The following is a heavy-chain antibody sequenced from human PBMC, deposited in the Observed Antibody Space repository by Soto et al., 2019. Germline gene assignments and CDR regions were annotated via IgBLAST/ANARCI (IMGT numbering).Heavy chain of an antibody. V-gene: IGHV4-4*02. CDR2: IYHSGST. D-gene: IGHD3-10*01. Sequence: QVQLQESGPGLVKPSGTLSLTCAVSGGSISSSNWWSWVRQPPGKGLEWIGEIYHSGSTNYNPSLKSRVTISVDKSKNQFPLKLSSVTAADTAVYYCVRVRILWFGELSDAFDYWGQGTLVTVSS. J-gene: IGHJ4*02. CDR1: GGSISSSNW. CDR3: VRVRILWFGELSDAFDY.